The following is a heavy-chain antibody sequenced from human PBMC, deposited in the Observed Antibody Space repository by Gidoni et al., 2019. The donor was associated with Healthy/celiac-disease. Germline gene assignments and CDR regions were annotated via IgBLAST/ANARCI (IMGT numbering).Heavy chain of an antibody. CDR2: IYYSGST. Sequence: QVQLQESGPGLVKPSETLSLTCTVSGGSISSYYWSWIRQPPGKGLEWIGYIYYSGSTNYNPSLKSRVTISVDTSKNQFSLKLSSVTAADTAVYYCARDLGVACPPYWYFDLWGRGTLVTVSS. CDR1: GGSISSYY. V-gene: IGHV4-59*01. J-gene: IGHJ2*01. D-gene: IGHD3-16*01. CDR3: ARDLGVACPPYWYFDL.